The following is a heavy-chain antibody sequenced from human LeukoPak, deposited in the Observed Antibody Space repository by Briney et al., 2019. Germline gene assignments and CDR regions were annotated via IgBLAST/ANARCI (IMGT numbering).Heavy chain of an antibody. CDR3: AREGYYYDSSGYHYYFDY. Sequence: SETLSLTCTVSGGSISSGCYYWSWIRQHPGKGLEWIGYIYYSGSTYYNPSLKSRVTISVDTSKNQFSLKLSSVTAADTAVYYCAREGYYYDSSGYHYYFDYWGQGTLVTVSS. J-gene: IGHJ4*02. V-gene: IGHV4-31*03. CDR1: GGSISSGCYY. D-gene: IGHD3-22*01. CDR2: IYYSGST.